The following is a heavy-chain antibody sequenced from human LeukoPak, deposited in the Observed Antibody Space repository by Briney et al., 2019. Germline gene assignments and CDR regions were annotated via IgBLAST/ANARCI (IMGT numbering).Heavy chain of an antibody. D-gene: IGHD3-10*02. CDR1: GFTFSSFS. CDR2: IGISGNI. V-gene: IGHV3-21*05. J-gene: IGHJ6*04. Sequence: PGGSLRLSCAAPGFTFSSFSMNWVRQAPGKGLEWVSYIGISGNIYYADSVKGRFTISRDNAKNSLYLQMNSLRAEDTAVYYCAELGITMIGGVWGKGTTVTISS. CDR3: AELGITMIGGV.